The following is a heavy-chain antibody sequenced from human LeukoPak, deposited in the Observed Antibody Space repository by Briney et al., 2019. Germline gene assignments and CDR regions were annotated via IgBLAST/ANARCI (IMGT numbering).Heavy chain of an antibody. V-gene: IGHV3-53*01. J-gene: IGHJ4*02. D-gene: IGHD6-13*01. CDR1: GFTVSNNY. CDR2: IYSGGST. Sequence: GGSLRLSCAASGFTVSNNYMSRVRQAPGKGLEWVSVIYSGGSTYYADSVKGRFTISRDNSKNTLYLQMNSLRAEDTAVYYCARSLDGIAASSDYWGQGTLVTVSS. CDR3: ARSLDGIAASSDY.